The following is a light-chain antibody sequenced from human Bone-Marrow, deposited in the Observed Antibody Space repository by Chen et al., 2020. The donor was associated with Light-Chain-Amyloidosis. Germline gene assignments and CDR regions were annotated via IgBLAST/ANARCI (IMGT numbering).Light chain of an antibody. J-gene: IGLJ3*02. V-gene: IGLV1-40*01. CDR1: SSNIGAGYD. Sequence: QSVLTQPPSVSGAPGQRVTISCPGSSSNIGAGYDVHWYQQLPGTAPKLLIYGNSNRPAGVPDRCSGSKSGTSASLAITGLQAEDEADYYCQSYDSSLSGSVFGGGTKLTVL. CDR3: QSYDSSLSGSV. CDR2: GNS.